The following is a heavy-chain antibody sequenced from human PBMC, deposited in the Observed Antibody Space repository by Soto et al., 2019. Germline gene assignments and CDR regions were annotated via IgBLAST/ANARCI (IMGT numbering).Heavy chain of an antibody. J-gene: IGHJ4*02. V-gene: IGHV5-51*01. D-gene: IGHD3-22*01. CDR1: GYNFNKYW. CDR3: TRRGDSGGYMDY. Sequence: GESLKISCKASGYNFNKYWIGWVRQMPEKGLEWMGIIHPGDSDTRYSPSFQGHVTISADKSINTAYLQWSSLEAADTAMYYCTRRGDSGGYMDYWGQGILVTVSS. CDR2: IHPGDSDT.